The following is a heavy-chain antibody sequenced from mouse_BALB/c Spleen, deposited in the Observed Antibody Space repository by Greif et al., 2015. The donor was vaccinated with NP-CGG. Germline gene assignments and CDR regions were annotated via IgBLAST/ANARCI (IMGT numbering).Heavy chain of an antibody. D-gene: IGHD4-1*01. V-gene: IGHV14-3*02. J-gene: IGHJ1*01. CDR3: ANWDWYFDV. Sequence: EVQLQQSGAELVKPGASVKLSCTASGFNIKDTYMHWVKHRPEQGLEWIGRIDPANGNTKYDPKFQGKATITADTSSNTAYLQLSSLTSEDTAVYYCANWDWYFDVWGAGTTVTVSS. CDR1: GFNIKDTY. CDR2: IDPANGNT.